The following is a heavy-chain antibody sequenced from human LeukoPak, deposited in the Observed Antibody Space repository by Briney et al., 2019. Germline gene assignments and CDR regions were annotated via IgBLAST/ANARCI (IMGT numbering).Heavy chain of an antibody. D-gene: IGHD1-1*01. CDR3: ARDNTNWSFDY. CDR1: GYNLVSHN. Sequence: ASVKVSCKLSGYNLVSHNMHWVRQAPGQGLEWMAILSLRDGIRSYAQKFQGRVTVTGDTSTSTFYMELSSLRFEDTAMYYCARDNTNWSFDYWGQGTLVTVSS. V-gene: IGHV1-46*01. J-gene: IGHJ4*02. CDR2: LSLRDGIR.